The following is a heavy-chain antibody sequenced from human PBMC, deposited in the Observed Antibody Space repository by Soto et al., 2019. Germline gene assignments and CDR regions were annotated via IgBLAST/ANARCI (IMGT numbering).Heavy chain of an antibody. CDR1: GVTFNSYT. Sequence: SVKVSSKASGVTFNSYTISWVRQAPGQGLEWMGRIIPILGIANYAQKFQGRVTITADKSTSTAYMELSSLRSEDTAVYYCAITYIVVGPAAPGGGYFDYWGQGTLVTVSS. D-gene: IGHD2-2*01. CDR3: AITYIVVGPAAPGGGYFDY. J-gene: IGHJ4*02. CDR2: IIPILGIA. V-gene: IGHV1-69*02.